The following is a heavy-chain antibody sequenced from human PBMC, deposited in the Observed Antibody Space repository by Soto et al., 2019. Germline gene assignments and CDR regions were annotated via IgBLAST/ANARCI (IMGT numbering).Heavy chain of an antibody. CDR3: ARDPGHCRSMSCYVPPGFDP. J-gene: IGHJ5*02. CDR2: IWYDGSNK. D-gene: IGHD2-2*01. CDR1: GFTFSSYG. V-gene: IGHV3-33*01. Sequence: QVQLVVSGGGVVQPGRSLRLSCAASGFTFSSYGMHWVRQAPGKGLEWVALIWYDGSNKYYADSVKGRFTISRDNSKNTLYLQMNSVRAEDTAVYFCARDPGHCRSMSCYVPPGFDPWGQGTLVTVSS.